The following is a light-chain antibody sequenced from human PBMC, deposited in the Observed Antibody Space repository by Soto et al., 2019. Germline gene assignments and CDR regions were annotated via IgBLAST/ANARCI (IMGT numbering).Light chain of an antibody. CDR2: EVS. CDR3: FSFTTDWTHV. CDR1: SSDIGAYNH. J-gene: IGLJ1*01. V-gene: IGLV2-14*01. Sequence: QSALTQPASVSGSPGQSITISCTGSSSDIGAYNHVSWFQQYPGKAPKLIISEVSNRPSGVSNRFSGSKSGTAASLTISGLQTEDEADYFCFSFTTDWTHVFGTGTKLTVL.